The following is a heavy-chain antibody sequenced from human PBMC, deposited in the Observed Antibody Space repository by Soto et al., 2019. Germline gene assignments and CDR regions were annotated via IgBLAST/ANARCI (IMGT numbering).Heavy chain of an antibody. D-gene: IGHD1-1*01. Sequence: ASVNVSCNASGGTFSSYAISWVRQAPGQGLEWMGGIIPIFGTANYAQKFQGRVTITADESTSTAYMELSSLRSEDTAVYYCASRGSGACNRDNYYYYYYGMDVWGQGTTVTVSS. J-gene: IGHJ6*02. CDR3: ASRGSGACNRDNYYYYYYGMDV. CDR1: GGTFSSYA. V-gene: IGHV1-69*13. CDR2: IIPIFGTA.